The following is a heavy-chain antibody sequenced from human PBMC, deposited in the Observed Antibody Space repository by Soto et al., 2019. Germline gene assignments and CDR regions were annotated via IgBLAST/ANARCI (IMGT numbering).Heavy chain of an antibody. D-gene: IGHD2-2*01. Sequence: ASVKVSCKASGYTFTGYYMHWVRQAPGQGLEWMGWINPNSGGTNYAQKFQGWVTMTRDTSISTAYMELSRLRSDDTAVYYCARMRYQLPPGPYYYSGMDVWGQGTTVTVSS. CDR3: ARMRYQLPPGPYYYSGMDV. CDR1: GYTFTGYY. V-gene: IGHV1-2*04. J-gene: IGHJ6*02. CDR2: INPNSGGT.